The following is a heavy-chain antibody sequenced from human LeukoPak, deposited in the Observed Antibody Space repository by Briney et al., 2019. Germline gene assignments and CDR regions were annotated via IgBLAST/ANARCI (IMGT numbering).Heavy chain of an antibody. CDR3: ARPGGSGSYALWGY. Sequence: SETLSLTCTVSGGSISNYFWSWVRQPAGKGLEWIGRIYSTGRSDYNPSLKSRITMSVDTSKNQFSLKLSSVTAADTAVYYCARPGGSGSYALWGYWGQGTLVTVSS. CDR2: IYSTGRS. D-gene: IGHD3-10*01. CDR1: GGSISNYF. V-gene: IGHV4-4*07. J-gene: IGHJ4*02.